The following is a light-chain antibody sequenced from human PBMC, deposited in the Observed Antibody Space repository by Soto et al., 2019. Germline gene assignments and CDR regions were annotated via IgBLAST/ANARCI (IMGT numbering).Light chain of an antibody. J-gene: IGLJ2*01. Sequence: QSVLTQPASVSGSPGQSITISCTGTSSDVGGYNFVSWYQQHPGKTPKLMIYDVTNRPSGVSNRFSGSKSGNTASLIISGLQAEDEADYYCSSYTSNTTLLFGGGTKVTVL. CDR3: SSYTSNTTLL. CDR2: DVT. V-gene: IGLV2-14*03. CDR1: SSDVGGYNF.